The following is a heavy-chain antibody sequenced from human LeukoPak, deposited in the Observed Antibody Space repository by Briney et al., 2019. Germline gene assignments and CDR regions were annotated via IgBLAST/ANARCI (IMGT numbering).Heavy chain of an antibody. CDR2: IYYSGST. D-gene: IGHD6-6*01. Sequence: SQTLSLTCTVSGGSISSYYWSWIRQPPGKGLEWIGYIYYSGSTNYNPSLKSRVTISVDTSKNQFSLKLSSVTAADTAVYYCARARGAARPGDFDYWGQGTLVTVSS. J-gene: IGHJ4*02. CDR3: ARARGAARPGDFDY. CDR1: GGSISSYY. V-gene: IGHV4-59*01.